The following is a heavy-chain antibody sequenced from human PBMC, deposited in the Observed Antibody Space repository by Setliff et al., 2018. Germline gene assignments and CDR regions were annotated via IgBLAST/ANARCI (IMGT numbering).Heavy chain of an antibody. CDR2: INTNTGNP. J-gene: IGHJ4*02. D-gene: IGHD6-19*01. CDR1: GYTFTSYA. CDR3: ARPILPQWLGAGYYFDY. Sequence: GASVKVSCKASGYTFTSYAMNWVRQAPGQGLEWMGWINTNTGNPTYAQGFTGRFVFSLDTSVSTAYLQISSLKAEDTAVYYCARPILPQWLGAGYYFDYWGQGTLVTVSS. V-gene: IGHV7-4-1*02.